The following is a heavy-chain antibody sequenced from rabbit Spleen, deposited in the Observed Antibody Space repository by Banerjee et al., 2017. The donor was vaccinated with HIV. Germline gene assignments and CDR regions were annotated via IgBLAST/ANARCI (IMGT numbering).Heavy chain of an antibody. Sequence: QEQLVESGGGLVQPEGSLTLTCKVSGFDLSSYWMTWVRQAPGKGLEWIGCIASGSSGSTYYATWAKGRFTISKTSSTTMTLQLTSLTAADTATYFCARDGVGYAGWNALWGPGTLVTVS. V-gene: IGHV1S45*01. J-gene: IGHJ4*01. CDR1: GFDLSSYW. CDR3: ARDGVGYAGWNAL. CDR2: IASGSSGST. D-gene: IGHD4-2*01.